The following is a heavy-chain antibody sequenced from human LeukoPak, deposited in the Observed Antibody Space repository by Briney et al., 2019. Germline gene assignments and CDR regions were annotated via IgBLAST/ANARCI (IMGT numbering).Heavy chain of an antibody. Sequence: GGSLRLSCAASGFTFSSYGMHWVRQAPGKGLEWVAVISYDGSNKYYVDSVKGRFTISRDNSKNTLYLQMNGLRTEDTAVYYCAKWGTLQTFQHWGQGTLVTVSS. D-gene: IGHD3-16*01. V-gene: IGHV3-30*18. CDR1: GFTFSSYG. CDR3: AKWGTLQTFQH. J-gene: IGHJ1*01. CDR2: ISYDGSNK.